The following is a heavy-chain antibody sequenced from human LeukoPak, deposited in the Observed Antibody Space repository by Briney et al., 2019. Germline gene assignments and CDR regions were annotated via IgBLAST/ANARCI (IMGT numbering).Heavy chain of an antibody. CDR2: ISGSGGST. CDR3: AKEVAYSTFAYYYYMDV. D-gene: IGHD3-16*01. CDR1: GFTFSSYA. V-gene: IGHV3-23*01. J-gene: IGHJ6*03. Sequence: PGGSLRLSCAASGFTFSSYAMSWVRQAPGKGLGWVSAISGSGGSTYYADSVKGRFTISRDNSKNTLYLQMNSLRAEDTAVYYCAKEVAYSTFAYYYYMDVWGKGTTVTVSS.